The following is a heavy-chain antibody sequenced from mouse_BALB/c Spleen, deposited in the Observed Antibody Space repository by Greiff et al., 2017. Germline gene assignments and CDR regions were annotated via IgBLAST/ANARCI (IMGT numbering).Heavy chain of an antibody. CDR2: ISYSGST. CDR3: ARSFYDGYYVPFAY. CDR1: GDSITSGY. V-gene: IGHV3-8*02. J-gene: IGHJ3*01. D-gene: IGHD2-3*01. Sequence: EVKLQESGPSLVKPSQTLSLTCSVTGDSITSGYWNWIRKFPGNKLEYMGYISYSGSTYYNPSLKSRISITRDTSKNQYYLQLNSVTTEDTATYYCARSFYDGYYVPFAYWGQGTLVTVSA.